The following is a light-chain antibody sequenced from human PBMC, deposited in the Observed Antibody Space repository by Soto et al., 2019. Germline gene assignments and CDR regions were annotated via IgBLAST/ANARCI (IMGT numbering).Light chain of an antibody. J-gene: IGKJ1*01. V-gene: IGKV1-5*01. CDR2: DAS. Sequence: DIQMTQSPSTLSASVGDRVTITCRASQSIRTWLAWYQQKPGKAPKLLIYDASSLESGVPSRFSGSGSGTEFTLTISSLQPDDFATYYCQQYNSYSPTFGQGTKVDIK. CDR3: QQYNSYSPT. CDR1: QSIRTW.